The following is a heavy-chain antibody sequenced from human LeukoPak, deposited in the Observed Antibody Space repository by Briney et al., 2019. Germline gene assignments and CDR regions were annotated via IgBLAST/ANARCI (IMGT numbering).Heavy chain of an antibody. CDR3: ARDRGSYTLEY. Sequence: GGSLRLSCAASGFTFTNYNMDWVRQAPGKGLEWVSSITSSGRYIDYADSVKGRFTISRDNAKNLLYLQMNSLRAEDTAVYYCARDRGSYTLEYWGQGTLVTVSS. CDR2: ITSSGRYI. CDR1: GFTFTNYN. V-gene: IGHV3-21*01. J-gene: IGHJ4*02. D-gene: IGHD1-26*01.